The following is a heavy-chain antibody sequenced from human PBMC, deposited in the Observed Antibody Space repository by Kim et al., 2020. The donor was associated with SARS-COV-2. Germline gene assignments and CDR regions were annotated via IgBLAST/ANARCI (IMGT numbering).Heavy chain of an antibody. V-gene: IGHV4-61*01. CDR2: ISYTGST. CDR1: GGSVSSISYY. Sequence: SETLSLTCTVSGGSVSSISYYWSWIRQPPGKGLEWIGYISYTGSTNYHPSLKSRGTISIDTSKNQFSLGLNSSTAADTAVYYCARVVDEYGGPDLWGQGTLVTVSS. CDR3: ARVVDEYGGPDL. J-gene: IGHJ5*02. D-gene: IGHD4-17*01.